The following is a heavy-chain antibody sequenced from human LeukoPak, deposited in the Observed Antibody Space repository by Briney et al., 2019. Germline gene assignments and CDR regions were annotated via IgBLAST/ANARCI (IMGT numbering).Heavy chain of an antibody. Sequence: GGSLRLSCAASGFTFSDYYMSWIRQAPGKGLEWVSYISSSSSYTNYADSVKGRFTISRDNAKNSLYLQMNSLRAEDTAVYYCERESIVVVPAADDYVWGSYRLRSIYDYWGQGTLVTVSS. J-gene: IGHJ4*02. CDR1: GFTFSDYY. CDR3: ERESIVVVPAADDYVWGSYRLRSIYDY. D-gene: IGHD3-16*02. CDR2: ISSSSSYT. V-gene: IGHV3-11*05.